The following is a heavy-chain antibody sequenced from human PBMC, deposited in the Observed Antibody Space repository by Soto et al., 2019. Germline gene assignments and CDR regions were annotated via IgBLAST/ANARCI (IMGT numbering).Heavy chain of an antibody. CDR2: IIPIFGTA. D-gene: IGHD3-10*01. J-gene: IGHJ5*02. Sequence: ASVKVSCKASGGTFSSYSISWVRQAPGQELEWMGGIIPIFGTANYAQKFQGRVTITADESTSTAYMELSSLRSEDTAVYYCARSYYYGSGSLYPRVGPTLSWGQGTLVTVSS. V-gene: IGHV1-69*13. CDR1: GGTFSSYS. CDR3: ARSYYYGSGSLYPRVGPTLS.